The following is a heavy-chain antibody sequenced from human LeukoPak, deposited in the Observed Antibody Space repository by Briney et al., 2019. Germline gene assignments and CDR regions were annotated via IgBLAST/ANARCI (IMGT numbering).Heavy chain of an antibody. CDR1: GGSISGFY. D-gene: IGHD5-24*01. V-gene: IGHV4-59*01. CDR3: ARRRDGYNPELDY. Sequence: SETLSLTCTVSGGSISGFYWSWIRQPPGKGLEWIGYIYYSGSTNYNPPLKSRVSISVDTSKNQFSLKLSSVTAADTAVYYCARRRDGYNPELDYWGQGTLVTVSS. CDR2: IYYSGST. J-gene: IGHJ4*02.